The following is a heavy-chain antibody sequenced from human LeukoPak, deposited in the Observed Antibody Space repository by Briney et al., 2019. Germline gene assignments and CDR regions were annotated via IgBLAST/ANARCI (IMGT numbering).Heavy chain of an antibody. V-gene: IGHV1-8*01. Sequence: ASVKVSCKASGDTFTSYDINCVRQATGQGREWMGWMNPSSGNTGYAQKFQGRGTMTRNTSISTAYMELSSLRSEDTAVYYCARGGQWLASNWGQGTLVTVSS. CDR1: GDTFTSYD. D-gene: IGHD6-19*01. J-gene: IGHJ4*02. CDR2: MNPSSGNT. CDR3: ARGGQWLASN.